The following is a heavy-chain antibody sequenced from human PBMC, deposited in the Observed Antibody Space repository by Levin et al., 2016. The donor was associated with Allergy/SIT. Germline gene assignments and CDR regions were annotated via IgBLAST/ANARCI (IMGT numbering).Heavy chain of an antibody. D-gene: IGHD4-17*01. Sequence: GESLKISCATSGLTFTNAWMNWVRQAPGKGLEWVGRVKSRTDGGTADYAAPVKGRFTISRDDSKNTLYLQMNSLTSEDTAVYFCATRRPPHGDLPLDFWGQGALVTVSS. J-gene: IGHJ4*02. CDR1: GLTFTNAW. V-gene: IGHV3-15*07. CDR3: ATRRPPHGDLPLDF. CDR2: VKSRTDGGTA.